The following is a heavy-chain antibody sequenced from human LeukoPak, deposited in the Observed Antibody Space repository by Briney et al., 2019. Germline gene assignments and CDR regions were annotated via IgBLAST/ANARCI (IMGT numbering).Heavy chain of an antibody. D-gene: IGHD2-15*01. CDR1: GFTFSSYA. V-gene: IGHV3-64*01. J-gene: IGHJ4*02. CDR3: AREVEDIVVVVAATLPPDY. Sequence: GGSLRLSCAASGFTFSSYAMHWDRQAPGKGLEYVSAISSNGGSTYYANSVKGRFTISRDNSKNTLYLQMNSLRAEDTAVYYCAREVEDIVVVVAATLPPDYWGQGTLVTVSS. CDR2: ISSNGGST.